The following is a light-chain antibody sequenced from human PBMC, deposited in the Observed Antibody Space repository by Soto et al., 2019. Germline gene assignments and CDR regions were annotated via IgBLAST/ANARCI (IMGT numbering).Light chain of an antibody. CDR1: TGAVTSGHY. CDR2: DTS. CDR3: LLSYSGARLVV. V-gene: IGLV7-46*01. J-gene: IGLJ2*01. Sequence: QTVVTQEPSLTVSPGGTVTLTCGSSTGAVTSGHYPYWFQKKPGQAPRTLIYDTSNKHSWTPARFSGSLLGGKAALTLSGAQPEDVAEYYCLLSYSGARLVVFGGGTKLTVL.